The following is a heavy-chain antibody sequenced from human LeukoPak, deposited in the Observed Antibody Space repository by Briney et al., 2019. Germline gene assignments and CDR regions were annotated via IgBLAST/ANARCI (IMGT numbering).Heavy chain of an antibody. D-gene: IGHD6-13*01. CDR1: AYTFTSYG. CDR3: ARGQLVPGDY. J-gene: IGHJ4*02. CDR2: ISAYNGNT. Sequence: GVSVKVSCNASAYTFTSYGISWVRQAAGQGPEWMGWISAYNGNTNYAQKLQGRVTMTTDTSTSTAYMELRSLRSDDTAVYYCARGQLVPGDYWGQGTLVTVSS. V-gene: IGHV1-18*01.